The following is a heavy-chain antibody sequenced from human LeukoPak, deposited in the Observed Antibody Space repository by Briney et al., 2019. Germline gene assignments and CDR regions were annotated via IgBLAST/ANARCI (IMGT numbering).Heavy chain of an antibody. CDR3: ARIAVAADAFDI. D-gene: IGHD6-19*01. Sequence: SETLSLTCTVSGGSISSYYWSWIRQPPGKGLEWIGYIYYSGSTNYNPSLKSRVTISVDTSKNQFSLKLSSVTAADTAVYYCARIAVAADAFDIWGQGIMVTVSS. CDR2: IYYSGST. J-gene: IGHJ3*02. V-gene: IGHV4-59*01. CDR1: GGSISSYY.